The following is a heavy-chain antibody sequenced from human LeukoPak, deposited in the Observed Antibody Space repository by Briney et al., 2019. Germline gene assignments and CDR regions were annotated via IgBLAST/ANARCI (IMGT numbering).Heavy chain of an antibody. D-gene: IGHD6-19*01. Sequence: PGGSLRLSCAASGFTFSSYAMHWVRQAPGKGLEWVAVISYDGSNKYYADSVKGRFTISRDNSKNTLYLQMNSLRAEDTAVYYCANPLRRSSGWYLYFQHGGQGTLVTVS. V-gene: IGHV3-30-3*01. J-gene: IGHJ1*01. CDR1: GFTFSSYA. CDR3: ANPLRRSSGWYLYFQH. CDR2: ISYDGSNK.